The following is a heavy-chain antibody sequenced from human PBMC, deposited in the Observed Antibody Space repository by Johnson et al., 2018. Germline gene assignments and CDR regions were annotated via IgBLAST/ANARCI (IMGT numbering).Heavy chain of an antibody. Sequence: VQLVQSGGGLVKPWGSLRLSCAASGFTFSSYSMNWVRQAPGKGLEWVSSISSSSSYIHYADSLKGRFTISRDNAKNSLYLQMTSLRAEDTAVDYCARSQSAYYGDYVGAEYFQHWGQGTLVTVSS. J-gene: IGHJ1*01. D-gene: IGHD4-17*01. CDR1: GFTFSSYS. CDR2: ISSSSSYI. CDR3: ARSQSAYYGDYVGAEYFQH. V-gene: IGHV3-21*01.